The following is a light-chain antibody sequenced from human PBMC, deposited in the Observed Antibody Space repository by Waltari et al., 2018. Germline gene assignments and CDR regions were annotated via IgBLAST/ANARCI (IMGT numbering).Light chain of an antibody. Sequence: QSALTQPPSASGSPGQSVTISCPGTRSDVGGYTYVSWYPQHPGNAPKPMIYEVSKRPSGVPDRFSGSKSGNTASLTVSGLQAEDEADYYCSSYAGSNNYVFGTGTKVTVL. J-gene: IGLJ1*01. CDR3: SSYAGSNNYV. CDR2: EVS. V-gene: IGLV2-8*01. CDR1: RSDVGGYTY.